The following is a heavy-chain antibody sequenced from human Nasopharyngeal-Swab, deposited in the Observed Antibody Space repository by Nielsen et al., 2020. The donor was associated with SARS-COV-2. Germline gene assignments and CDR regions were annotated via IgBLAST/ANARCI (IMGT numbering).Heavy chain of an antibody. Sequence: SETLSLTCTVSGGSISSYYWTWIRQPAGKGLEWIGRTYTSGSTNYNPSLKSRVTMSVDTSKNQFSLKLSSVTAADTAVYYCARGSLAAIPRSSWFFDYWGQGTLVTVSS. CDR1: GGSISSYY. D-gene: IGHD2-2*01. V-gene: IGHV4-4*07. CDR3: ARGSLAAIPRSSWFFDY. J-gene: IGHJ4*02. CDR2: TYTSGST.